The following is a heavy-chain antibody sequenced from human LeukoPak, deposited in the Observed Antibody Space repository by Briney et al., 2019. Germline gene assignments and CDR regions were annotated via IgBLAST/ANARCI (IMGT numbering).Heavy chain of an antibody. CDR2: IFPADSDT. J-gene: IGHJ4*02. CDR1: GYSFTTYW. V-gene: IGHV5-51*01. D-gene: IGHD6-13*01. Sequence: GESLKISCRASGYSFTTYWIGWVRQMPGKGLEWMGVIFPADSDTRYSPSFQGQVAISADKSISTAYLQWSSLKASDTAMYYCASVYSSTSWDYWGQGTLVTVSS. CDR3: ASVYSSTSWDY.